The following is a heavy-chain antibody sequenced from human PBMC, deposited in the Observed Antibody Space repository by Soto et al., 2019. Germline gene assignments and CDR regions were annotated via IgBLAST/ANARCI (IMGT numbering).Heavy chain of an antibody. D-gene: IGHD3-22*01. J-gene: IGHJ4*02. CDR3: ARSMYYSDGSNYSPFDY. CDR2: FYYTGST. V-gene: IGHV4-61*01. Sequence: SETLSLTCTVSGGSVSSGNYYWSWIRQPPGKGLEWIGYFYYTGSTNYNPSLKSRVTISIDASKNQFSLRLSSVTAADTAVYYCARSMYYSDGSNYSPFDYWGQGTRVT. CDR1: GGSVSSGNYY.